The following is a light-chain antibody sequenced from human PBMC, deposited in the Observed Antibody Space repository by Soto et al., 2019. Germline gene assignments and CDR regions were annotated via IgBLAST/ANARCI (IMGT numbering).Light chain of an antibody. V-gene: IGLV7-43*01. Sequence: QTVVTQEPSLTVSPGGTVTLTCASSTGTVTSGHYPNWLQHKPGQPPSALIYSTDTRHSWTPPRFSGSLLGGKAALTLSGVQPEDEADYYSLLYYGGAVVFGGGTKLTVL. CDR1: TGTVTSGHY. CDR3: LLYYGGAVV. J-gene: IGLJ2*01. CDR2: STD.